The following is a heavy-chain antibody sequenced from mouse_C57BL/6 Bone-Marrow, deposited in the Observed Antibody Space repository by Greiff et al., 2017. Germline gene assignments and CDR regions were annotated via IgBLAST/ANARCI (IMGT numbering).Heavy chain of an antibody. J-gene: IGHJ4*01. CDR2: ITPNYCTT. D-gene: IGHD2-4*01. V-gene: IGHV1-39*01. CDR3: ARGYEYDYAMDY. Sequence: VQLQQSGPELVKPGASVKISCKASGYSFTDYNMNWVQQSNGKSLEWIGVITPNYCTTSYNQKLTGTATLTVDQSSSTSYMQLNSLTSEDSAVYYCARGYEYDYAMDYWGQGTSVTVSS. CDR1: GYSFTDYN.